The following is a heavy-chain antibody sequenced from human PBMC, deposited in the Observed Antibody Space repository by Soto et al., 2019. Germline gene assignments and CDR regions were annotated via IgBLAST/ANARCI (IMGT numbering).Heavy chain of an antibody. V-gene: IGHV4-34*01. D-gene: IGHD1-26*01. Sequence: QVQLQQWGAGLLKPSETLSLTCAVYGGSFSGYYWSWIRQPPGKGLEWIGEINHSGSTNYNPSLNSRVTISVDTSKNQFSLKLSSVTAADTAVYYFARGLVGATYYYYGMDVWGQGTTVTVSS. CDR2: INHSGST. CDR3: ARGLVGATYYYYGMDV. CDR1: GGSFSGYY. J-gene: IGHJ6*02.